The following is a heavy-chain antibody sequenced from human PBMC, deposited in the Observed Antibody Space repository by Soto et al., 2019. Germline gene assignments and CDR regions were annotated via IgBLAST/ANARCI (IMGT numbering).Heavy chain of an antibody. CDR2: ISGSGGST. V-gene: IGHV3-23*01. Sequence: GGSLRLSCAASGFTFSSYAMSWVRQAPGKGLEWVSAISGSGGSTYYADSVKGRFTVSRDNSKNTLYLQMNSLRAEDTAVYYCAKEEDGYSYVYGMDVWGQGTTVTVSS. CDR1: GFTFSSYA. CDR3: AKEEDGYSYVYGMDV. J-gene: IGHJ6*02. D-gene: IGHD5-18*01.